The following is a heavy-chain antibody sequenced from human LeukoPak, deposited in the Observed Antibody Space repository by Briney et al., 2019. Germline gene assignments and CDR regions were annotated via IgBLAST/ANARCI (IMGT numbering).Heavy chain of an antibody. Sequence: GGSLRLSCAASGFTFSSYATSWVRQAPGKGVEWVSAISGRGGSTYYADSAKGRFTISRDNSKNTLYLQINSLRAEDTAVYYWAKKGYCGGDCYSYYYYYYMDVWGKGTTVTVSS. D-gene: IGHD2-21*01. CDR2: ISGRGGST. CDR3: AKKGYCGGDCYSYYYYYYMDV. J-gene: IGHJ6*03. CDR1: GFTFSSYA. V-gene: IGHV3-23*01.